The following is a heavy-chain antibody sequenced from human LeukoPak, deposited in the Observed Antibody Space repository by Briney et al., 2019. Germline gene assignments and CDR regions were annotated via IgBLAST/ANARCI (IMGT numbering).Heavy chain of an antibody. D-gene: IGHD1-1*01. J-gene: IGHJ4*02. Sequence: GGSLRLSCAASGFTFSSYVMHWVRQAPGKGLEWVAAISYNGNNEYYADSVKGRFTISRDNSKNTLFLQMNSLRPEDTAIYYCAKVQLERRELLPNFDYWGQGTLVTVSS. CDR3: AKVQLERRELLPNFDY. CDR2: ISYNGNNE. CDR1: GFTFSSYV. V-gene: IGHV3-30*18.